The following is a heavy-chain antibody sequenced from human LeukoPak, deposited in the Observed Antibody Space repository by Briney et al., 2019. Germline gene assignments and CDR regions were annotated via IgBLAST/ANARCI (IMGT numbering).Heavy chain of an antibody. Sequence: KSGGSLRLSCAASGFTFSSYEMNWVRQAPGKGLEWVSSISSSSSYIYYADSVKGRFTISRDNAKNSLYLQMNSLRAEDTAVYYCARDPSRFGELLYFDYWGQGTLVTVSS. J-gene: IGHJ4*02. V-gene: IGHV3-21*01. CDR2: ISSSSSYI. CDR3: ARDPSRFGELLYFDY. D-gene: IGHD3-10*01. CDR1: GFTFSSYE.